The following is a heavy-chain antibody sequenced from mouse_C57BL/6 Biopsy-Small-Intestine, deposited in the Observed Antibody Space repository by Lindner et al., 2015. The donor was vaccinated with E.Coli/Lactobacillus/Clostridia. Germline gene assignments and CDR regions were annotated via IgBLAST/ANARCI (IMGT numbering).Heavy chain of an antibody. CDR3: ARRDYDYDVAWFAY. Sequence: VQLQESGAELVRPGASVTLSCKASGYTFTDYEMHWVKQTPVHGLEWIGAINPNNGGTIYNQKFKGKATLTVDKSSSTAYMELRSLTSEDTAVYYCARRDYDYDVAWFAYWGQGTLVTVSA. V-gene: IGHV1-15*01. J-gene: IGHJ3*01. CDR2: INPNNGGT. D-gene: IGHD2-4*01. CDR1: GYTFTDYE.